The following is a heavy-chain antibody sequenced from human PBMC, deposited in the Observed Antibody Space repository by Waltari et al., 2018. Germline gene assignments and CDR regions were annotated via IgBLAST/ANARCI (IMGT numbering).Heavy chain of an antibody. CDR1: GGSISSYY. V-gene: IGHV4-59*01. CDR3: ATDLGSDY. J-gene: IGHJ4*02. Sequence: QVQLQESGPGLVKPSETLSLTCTVSGGSISSYYWSWIRQPPGKGLEWIGYIYYSGSTNYNPSLKSRVTISVDTSKNQFSLKLSSVTAADTAVYYCATDLGSDYWGQGTLVTVSS. D-gene: IGHD3-10*01. CDR2: IYYSGST.